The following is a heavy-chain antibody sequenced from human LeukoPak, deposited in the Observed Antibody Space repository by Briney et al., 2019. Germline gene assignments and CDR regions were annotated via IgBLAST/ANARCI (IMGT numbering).Heavy chain of an antibody. CDR3: ARGLSYGGNFYDY. CDR2: INHSGST. CDR1: GGSFSGYY. V-gene: IGHV4-34*01. D-gene: IGHD4-23*01. Sequence: SETLSLTCAVYGGSFSGYYWSWIRQPPGKGLEWIGEINHSGSTNYNPSLKSRVTISVDTSKNQFSLKLSSVTAADTAVYYCARGLSYGGNFYDYWGQGTLVTVSS. J-gene: IGHJ4*02.